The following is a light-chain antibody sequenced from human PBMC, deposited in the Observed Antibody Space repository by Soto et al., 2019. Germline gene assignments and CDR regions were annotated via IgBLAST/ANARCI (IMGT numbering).Light chain of an antibody. CDR3: QQYKSYRT. J-gene: IGKJ1*01. V-gene: IGKV1-5*01. CDR2: DAS. Sequence: DIQMTQSPSTLSASVGDRVTITCRASQSISSWLAWYQQKPGKAPKLLIFDASNLQSGVPSRFSGSGSGTEFTLTISSLQPDDFATYYCQQYKSYRTFGQGTKVDIK. CDR1: QSISSW.